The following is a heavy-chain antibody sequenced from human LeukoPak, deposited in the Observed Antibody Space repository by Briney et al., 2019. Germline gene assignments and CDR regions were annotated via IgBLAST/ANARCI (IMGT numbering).Heavy chain of an antibody. CDR1: GESFRGYY. CDR2: INHSGST. Sequence: SETLSLTCAVYGESFRGYYWSWIRQSPGKGLEWIGEINHSGSTNYDPSLKNRVTISVDTSKNSCSLKVSSVTAADTAVYYCARPIPYYDFWSGRGEDAFDIWGQGTMVTVSS. CDR3: ARPIPYYDFWSGRGEDAFDI. D-gene: IGHD3-3*01. V-gene: IGHV4-34*01. J-gene: IGHJ3*02.